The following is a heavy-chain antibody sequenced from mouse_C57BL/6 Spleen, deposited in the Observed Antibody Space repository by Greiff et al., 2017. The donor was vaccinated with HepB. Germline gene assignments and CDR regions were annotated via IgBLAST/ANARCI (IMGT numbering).Heavy chain of an antibody. V-gene: IGHV1-59*01. CDR1: GYTFTSYW. D-gene: IGHD2-2*01. CDR3: ARCLAGGYDDPFDY. Sequence: QVQLQQPGAELVRPGTSVKLSCKASGYTFTSYWMHWVKQRPGQGLEWIGVIDPSDSYTNYNQKFKGKATLTVDTSSSTAYMQLSSLTSEDSAVYYCARCLAGGYDDPFDYWGQGTTLTVSS. CDR2: IDPSDSYT. J-gene: IGHJ2*01.